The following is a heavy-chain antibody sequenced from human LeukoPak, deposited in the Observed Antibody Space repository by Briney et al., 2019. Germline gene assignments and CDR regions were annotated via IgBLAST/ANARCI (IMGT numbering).Heavy chain of an antibody. D-gene: IGHD2-15*01. Sequence: ASVKVSCKASGYTFTSYYMHWVRQAPGQGLEWMGRINPNSGGTNYAQKFQGRVTMTRDTSISTAYMELSRLRSDDTAVYYCARASDLLDYYYGMDVWGQGTTVTVSS. CDR2: INPNSGGT. CDR1: GYTFTSYY. J-gene: IGHJ6*02. CDR3: ARASDLLDYYYGMDV. V-gene: IGHV1-2*06.